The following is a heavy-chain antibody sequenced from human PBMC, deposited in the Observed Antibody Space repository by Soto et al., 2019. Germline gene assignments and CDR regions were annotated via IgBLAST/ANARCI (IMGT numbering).Heavy chain of an antibody. CDR3: ARGLVGATPGAFDI. J-gene: IGHJ3*02. D-gene: IGHD1-26*01. V-gene: IGHV3-33*01. CDR2: IWYDGSNK. CDR1: GFTFSSYG. Sequence: HPGGSLRLSCAASGFTFSSYGMHWVRQAPGKGLEWVAVIWYDGSNKYYADSVKGRFTISRDNSKNTLYLQMNSLRAEDTAVYYCARGLVGATPGAFDIWGQGTKVTVSS.